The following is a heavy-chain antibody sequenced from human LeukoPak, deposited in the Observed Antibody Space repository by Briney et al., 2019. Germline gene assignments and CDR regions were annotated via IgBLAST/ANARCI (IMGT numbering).Heavy chain of an antibody. CDR2: IFSTGNT. CDR1: GGSISSYY. V-gene: IGHV4-4*07. CDR3: ARSYLNYYYMDV. Sequence: SETLSLTCTISGGSISSYYWSWIRQPAGKELEWIGRIFSTGNTKYSPSLKSRVTMSVDASKNQFSLKLNSVTAADTAVYYCARSYLNYYYMDVWSNGTTVTISS. J-gene: IGHJ6*03.